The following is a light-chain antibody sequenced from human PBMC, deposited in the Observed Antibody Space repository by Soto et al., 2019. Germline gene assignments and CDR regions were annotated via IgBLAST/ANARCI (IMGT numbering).Light chain of an antibody. CDR1: QSVLYSSNNHNS. CDR3: QQHYTTPWT. CDR2: WAS. J-gene: IGKJ1*01. Sequence: DIVMTQSPDSLAVSLGERATINCRSSQSVLYSSNNHNSLAWYQQKPGQPPKLLIYWASTRESGVPDRFSGSGSGTDFTLTISSLQAEDVAVYYCQQHYTTPWTFGQGTKVGIK. V-gene: IGKV4-1*01.